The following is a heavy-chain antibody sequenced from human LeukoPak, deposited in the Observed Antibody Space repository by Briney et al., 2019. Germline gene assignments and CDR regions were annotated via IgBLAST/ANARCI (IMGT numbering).Heavy chain of an antibody. CDR3: ATEPLGIVGAYDAFDI. D-gene: IGHD1-26*01. CDR2: FDPEDGET. Sequence: ASVKVSCKVSGYTLTELSMHWVRQAPGKGLEWMGGFDPEDGETIYAQKFQGRVTMTEDTSTDTAYMELSSLRSEDTAVYYCATEPLGIVGAYDAFDIWGQGTMVIVSS. CDR1: GYTLTELS. V-gene: IGHV1-24*01. J-gene: IGHJ3*02.